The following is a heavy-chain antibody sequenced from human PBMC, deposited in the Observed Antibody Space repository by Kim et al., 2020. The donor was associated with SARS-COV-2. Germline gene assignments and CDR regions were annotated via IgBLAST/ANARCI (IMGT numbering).Heavy chain of an antibody. J-gene: IGHJ5*02. CDR1: VFTSSGSA. CDR3: HSGSPEFHT. Sequence: GGSLRLSCAASVFTSSGSAMHWVRQASGNGLEWVGRINSKANNYATAYAASVKGRFTISRDDSKNTAYLQINSLKTEDTAVYYCHSGSPEFHTSGQGTLVTVSS. CDR2: INSKANNYAT. V-gene: IGHV3-73*01. D-gene: IGHD1-26*01.